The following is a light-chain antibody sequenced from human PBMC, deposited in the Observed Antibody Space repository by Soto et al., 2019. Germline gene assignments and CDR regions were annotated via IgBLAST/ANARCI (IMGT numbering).Light chain of an antibody. V-gene: IGKV1-39*01. Sequence: DIQMTQSPSSLSASVGGRVTITCRASQSIGSYLNWYRQKPXKAPELXXXAASNFQREVPSRFRGSGSGTDFTLTISSLQHEDFAPYYCQQSYNVLSSTFGQGTKVDIK. CDR1: QSIGSY. J-gene: IGKJ1*01. CDR3: QQSYNVLSST. CDR2: AAS.